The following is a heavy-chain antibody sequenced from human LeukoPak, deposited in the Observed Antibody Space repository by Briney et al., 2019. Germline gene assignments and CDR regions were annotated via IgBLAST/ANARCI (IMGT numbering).Heavy chain of an antibody. J-gene: IGHJ6*04. CDR2: ISSSCSTI. D-gene: IGHD3-10*02. CDR1: RFTLSHHY. CDR3: AELGITMIGGV. Sequence: GGPLRLSCAPSRFTLSHHYMSWIRQAPGKGLEWVSYISSSCSTIYYADSVKGRFTISSDNAKNSLYLQMNSMRVEVTDVYYCAELGITMIGGVWGKGTTVTISS. V-gene: IGHV3-11*04.